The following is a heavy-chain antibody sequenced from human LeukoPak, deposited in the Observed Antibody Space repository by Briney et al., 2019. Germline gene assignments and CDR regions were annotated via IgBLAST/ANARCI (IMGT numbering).Heavy chain of an antibody. CDR3: ARGGVTTMTLRDLWLDY. Sequence: GGSLRLSCAASGFTFSSYWMHWVRQAPGKGLEWVALMSYDGSNKFYADSVKGRFTISRDNSKSTLYLQMNSLKAEDTAVYYCARGGVTTMTLRDLWLDYWGQGTLVTVSS. D-gene: IGHD4-17*01. CDR2: MSYDGSNK. CDR1: GFTFSSYW. J-gene: IGHJ4*02. V-gene: IGHV3-30-3*01.